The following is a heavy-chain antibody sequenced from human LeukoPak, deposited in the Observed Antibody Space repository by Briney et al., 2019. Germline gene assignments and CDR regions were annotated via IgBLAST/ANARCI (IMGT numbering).Heavy chain of an antibody. CDR2: IYSGGST. J-gene: IGHJ4*02. CDR3: ARVLSLLWFGELLGPLTG. D-gene: IGHD3-10*01. CDR1: GFTVSSNY. Sequence: GGSLRLSCAASGFTVSSNYMTWVRQAPGKGLEWVSVIYSGGSTYYADSVKGRFTISRDNSKNTLYLQMNSLRAEDTAVYYCARVLSLLWFGELLGPLTGWGQGTLVTVSS. V-gene: IGHV3-53*05.